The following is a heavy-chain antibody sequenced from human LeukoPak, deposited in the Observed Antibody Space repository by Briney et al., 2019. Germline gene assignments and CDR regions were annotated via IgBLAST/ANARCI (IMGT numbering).Heavy chain of an antibody. CDR1: GSRFSGNF. Sequence: ASVQVSCKASGSRFSGNFIHWVRQAPGQGLEWVAWINPNSGDTNYGQKFQGRVTVTRDTSISTVYMDLSSLTYDDTAIYYCARAREVTGLTPWGQGTLVTISS. D-gene: IGHD3-9*01. V-gene: IGHV1-2*02. J-gene: IGHJ5*02. CDR3: ARAREVTGLTP. CDR2: INPNSGDT.